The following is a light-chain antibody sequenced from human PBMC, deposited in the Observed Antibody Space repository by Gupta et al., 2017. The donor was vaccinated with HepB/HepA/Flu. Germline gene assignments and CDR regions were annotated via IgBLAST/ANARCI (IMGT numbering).Light chain of an antibody. CDR1: GSNIGSNF. Sequence: SVLTQAPSASGTPGQRVTISCSGSGSNIGSNFVGWYQQFPGTAPKLLMYSDIQRPSGVPDRFSGSKSGTSASLAISGLRSEDEADYYCAAWDDSLSNVVFGGGTRLTVL. CDR2: SDI. V-gene: IGLV1-47*02. J-gene: IGLJ2*01. CDR3: AAWDDSLSNVV.